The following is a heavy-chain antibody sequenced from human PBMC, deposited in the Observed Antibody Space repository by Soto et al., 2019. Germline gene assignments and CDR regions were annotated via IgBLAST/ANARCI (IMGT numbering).Heavy chain of an antibody. Sequence: QVQLVQSGAEVKKPGSSVKVSCKASGGTFSSYAISWVRQAPGQGLEWMGVIIPIFGTANYAQKFQGRVTITADESTSTAYMELSSLGSEDTAVYYCASDLAAAGTYYYYGMDVWGHGTTVTVSS. CDR3: ASDLAAAGTYYYYGMDV. CDR1: GGTFSSYA. V-gene: IGHV1-69*01. J-gene: IGHJ6*02. D-gene: IGHD6-13*01. CDR2: IIPIFGTA.